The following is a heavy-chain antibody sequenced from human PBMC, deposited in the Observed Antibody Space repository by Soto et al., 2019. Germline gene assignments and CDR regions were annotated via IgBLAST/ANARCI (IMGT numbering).Heavy chain of an antibody. Sequence: SETRCLTCAFYGDSFSGYYWSWVRQHPGKGLEWIGQINHSGDTHYNPSLKTRGTISIDTSKKQFSLNLDSVTAADTAVYFCARGVKCSRCSPLIKLSRLRNGTERWGKGITVTVSA. CDR1: GDSFSGYY. D-gene: IGHD6-13*01. CDR3: ARGVKCSRCSPLIKLSRLRNGTER. CDR2: INHSGDT. V-gene: IGHV4-34*01. J-gene: IGHJ6*04.